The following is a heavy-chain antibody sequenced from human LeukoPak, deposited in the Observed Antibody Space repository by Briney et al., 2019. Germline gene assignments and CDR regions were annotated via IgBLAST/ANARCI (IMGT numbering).Heavy chain of an antibody. V-gene: IGHV1-8*01. CDR3: ARPDSSGPFGAFDI. J-gene: IGHJ3*02. D-gene: IGHD6-19*01. CDR1: GYTFSTSD. Sequence: AASVKVSCKASGYTFSTSDINWVRQATGQGLEWMGWMNPNSGNTGYAQKFQGRVTMTRNTSISTAYMELSSLRSEDTAVYYCARPDSSGPFGAFDIWGQGTMVTVSS. CDR2: MNPNSGNT.